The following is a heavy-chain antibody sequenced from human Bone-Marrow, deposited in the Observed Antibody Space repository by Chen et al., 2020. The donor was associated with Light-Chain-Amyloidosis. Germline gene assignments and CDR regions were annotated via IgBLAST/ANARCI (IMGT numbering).Heavy chain of an antibody. Sequence: EVQLVESGGGLVQPGGSLRLSCSASGFTFSSYAMHWVRQAPGKGLEYVSAISSNGGSTYYADSVKGRFTISRDNSKNTLYLQMSSLRAEDTAVYYCVKTPSLPARRRLAGAGNWFDPWGQGTLVTVSS. D-gene: IGHD2-2*01. CDR1: GFTFSSYA. J-gene: IGHJ5*02. V-gene: IGHV3-64D*08. CDR2: ISSNGGST. CDR3: VKTPSLPARRRLAGAGNWFDP.